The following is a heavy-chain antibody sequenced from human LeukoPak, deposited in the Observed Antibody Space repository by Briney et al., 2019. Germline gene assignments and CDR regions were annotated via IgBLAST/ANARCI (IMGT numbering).Heavy chain of an antibody. Sequence: SETLSLTCTVSGGSVSSGSYYWSWIRQPPGKGLEWIGYIYYSGSPNYNPSLKSRVTISVDTSKHQFSLKLSSVTAADTAVYYCAREQAGPLGCCSSTSCSPDVYYYYGMDVWGQGTTVTVSS. D-gene: IGHD2-2*01. CDR3: AREQAGPLGCCSSTSCSPDVYYYYGMDV. J-gene: IGHJ6*02. CDR1: GGSVSSGSYY. CDR2: IYYSGSP. V-gene: IGHV4-61*01.